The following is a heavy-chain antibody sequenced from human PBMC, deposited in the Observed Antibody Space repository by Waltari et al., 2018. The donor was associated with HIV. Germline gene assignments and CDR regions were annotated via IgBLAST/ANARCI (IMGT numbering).Heavy chain of an antibody. J-gene: IGHJ5*02. V-gene: IGHV4-39*01. Sequence: QVQLQESSPGLVRPSETLSLTCNVSGGSIYSSSYYWAWIRQSPEKGLEWIGSIYSRGTTDSTPSFKSRVSIFVDPRQTKFSRNLSSVNSTDTAVYYCARQRPRFVEWLSLNWADTWGQGTLLIVSS. CDR1: GGSIYSSSYY. D-gene: IGHD3-3*01. CDR3: ARQRPRFVEWLSLNWADT. CDR2: IYSRGTT.